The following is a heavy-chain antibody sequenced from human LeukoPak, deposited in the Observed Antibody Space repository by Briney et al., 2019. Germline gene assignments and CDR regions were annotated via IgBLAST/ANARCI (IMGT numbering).Heavy chain of an antibody. CDR2: IYSSSDYI. D-gene: IGHD2-15*01. CDR3: AKDPLVDHYEGD. CDR1: GFIFSDFY. V-gene: IGHV3-11*05. J-gene: IGHJ4*02. Sequence: GGSLRLSCAGSGFIFSDFYMSWIRQAPGKGLEWVSLIYSSSDYIYYADSVKGRFTISRDNSKNTLYLQMNSLRAEDTAVYYCAKDPLVDHYEGDWGQGTLVTVSS.